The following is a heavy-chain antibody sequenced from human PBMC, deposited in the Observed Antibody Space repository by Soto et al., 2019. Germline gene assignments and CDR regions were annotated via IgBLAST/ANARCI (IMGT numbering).Heavy chain of an antibody. V-gene: IGHV3-21*01. CDR2: ISSSSSYI. J-gene: IGHJ4*02. Sequence: EVQLVESGGGLVKPGGSLRLSCAASGFTFSSYSMNWVRQAPGKGLEWVSSISSSSSYIYYADSVKGRFTISRDNAKNSLYLQMNSLRAEDTAVYYCASPGAAGHYFDYWGQGTLVTVSS. CDR1: GFTFSSYS. CDR3: ASPGAAGHYFDY. D-gene: IGHD6-19*01.